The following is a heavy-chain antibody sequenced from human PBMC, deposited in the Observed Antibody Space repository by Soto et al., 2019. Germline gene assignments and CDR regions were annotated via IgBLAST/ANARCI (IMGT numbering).Heavy chain of an antibody. J-gene: IGHJ6*02. V-gene: IGHV4-34*01. Sequence: PETLCLTCAVYGGSFSGYYWSWIRQPPGKGLEWIGEINHSGSTNYNPSLKSRVTISVDTSKNQFSLKLSSVTAADTAVYYCARGFKVAVAAIVYNYFGMDACCQGPSVT. CDR2: INHSGST. CDR3: ARGFKVAVAAIVYNYFGMDA. D-gene: IGHD6-19*01. CDR1: GGSFSGYY.